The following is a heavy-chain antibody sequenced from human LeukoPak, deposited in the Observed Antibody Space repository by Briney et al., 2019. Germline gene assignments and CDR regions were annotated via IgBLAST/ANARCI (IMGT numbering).Heavy chain of an antibody. V-gene: IGHV3-23*01. Sequence: QPGGSLRLSCAASGFTFSSYSMNRVRQAPGKGLEWVSAISGSGGSTYYADSVKGRFTISRDNSKNTLYLQMNSLRAEDTAVYYCAKDCSGGSCYFDYWGQGTLVTVSS. CDR2: ISGSGGST. J-gene: IGHJ4*02. CDR1: GFTFSSYS. CDR3: AKDCSGGSCYFDY. D-gene: IGHD2-15*01.